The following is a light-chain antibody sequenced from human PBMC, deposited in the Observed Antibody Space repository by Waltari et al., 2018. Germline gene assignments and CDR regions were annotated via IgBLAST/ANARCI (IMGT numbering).Light chain of an antibody. CDR2: GAS. J-gene: IGKJ1*01. CDR3: QQYDNWLGT. V-gene: IGKV3-15*01. CDR1: QRIGSN. Sequence: EIVMTQSPATLSVFPGGRATLSCTASQRIGSNVAWYQHKPGQAPRLLSSGASTSAPGIPARFSGSGSGTEFTLTISSLQSEEFAVYFCQQYDNWLGTVGQGTKVEIK.